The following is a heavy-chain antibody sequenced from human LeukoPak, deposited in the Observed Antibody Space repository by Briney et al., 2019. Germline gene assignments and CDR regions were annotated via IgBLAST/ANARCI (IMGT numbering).Heavy chain of an antibody. CDR1: GFAISTYA. J-gene: IGHJ4*01. V-gene: IGHV3-69-1*01. Sequence: GGSLRLSCAASGFAISTYAMAWVRQAPGKGLEWISSLSSGRSPSYSESLEGRLTMSSDNARNTLYLQMDNLRGEDTAMYYCARQLGYCAAGTCYFDSWGHGTQVTVSS. CDR2: LSSGRSP. D-gene: IGHD2-8*02. CDR3: ARQLGYCAAGTCYFDS.